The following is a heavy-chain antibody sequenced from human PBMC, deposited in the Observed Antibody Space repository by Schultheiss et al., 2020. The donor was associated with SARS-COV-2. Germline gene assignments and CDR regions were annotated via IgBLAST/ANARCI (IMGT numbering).Heavy chain of an antibody. J-gene: IGHJ3*02. CDR2: IYTSGST. CDR3: ASPYCSGGTCRSPYFFDI. V-gene: IGHV4-39*07. D-gene: IGHD2-15*01. Sequence: SETLSLTCTVSGASISSSSYYWDWIRQPPGKGLEWIGSIYTSGSTNYNPSLKSRVTMSVDTSKNQFSLKLSSVTAADTAVYYCASPYCSGGTCRSPYFFDIWGQGTMVTVSS. CDR1: GASISSSSYY.